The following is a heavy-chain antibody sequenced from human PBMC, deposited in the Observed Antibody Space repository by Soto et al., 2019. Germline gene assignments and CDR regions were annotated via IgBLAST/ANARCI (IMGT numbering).Heavy chain of an antibody. D-gene: IGHD3-9*01. V-gene: IGHV3-23*01. CDR1: GFTFNNYA. CDR2: ISATGGST. Sequence: EVQVLDSGGGLVQPGGSLRLSCAASGFTFNNYAMNWVRQAPGKGLEWVATISATGGSTYYADSVKGRFTISRDHSKNTLYLQMNGLRFEYTGVYYCAKDRIAGNFASWGQGTQVTVS. J-gene: IGHJ1*01. CDR3: AKDRIAGNFAS.